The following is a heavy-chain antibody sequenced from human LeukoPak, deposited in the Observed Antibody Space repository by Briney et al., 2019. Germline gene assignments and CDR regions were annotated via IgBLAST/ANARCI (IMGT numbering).Heavy chain of an antibody. V-gene: IGHV3-23*01. CDR1: GFTFSSYA. D-gene: IGHD3-22*01. CDR2: ISGSGGST. CDR3: GKDIGAEYYDSSGYPDY. Sequence: GGSLRLSCAASGFTFSSYAMSWVRQAPGKGLEWVSAISGSGGSTYYADSVKGRFTISRDNSKNTLYLQMNSLRAEDTAVYYCGKDIGAEYYDSSGYPDYWGQGTLVTVSS. J-gene: IGHJ4*02.